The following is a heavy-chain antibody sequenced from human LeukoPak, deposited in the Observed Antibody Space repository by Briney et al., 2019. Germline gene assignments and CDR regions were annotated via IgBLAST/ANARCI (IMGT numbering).Heavy chain of an antibody. J-gene: IGHJ4*02. CDR3: AKGGPQFFDY. D-gene: IGHD5-24*01. CDR1: GFSFSYYV. CDR2: IGANGDEK. Sequence: GGSLRLSCTGSGFSFSYYVMHWVRQAPGKGLEWVALIGANGDEKYYADSVKGRFTISRGNSKNTVYVQMNSLRVEDTAIYYCAKGGPQFFDYWGQGTLVTVSS. V-gene: IGHV3-30*02.